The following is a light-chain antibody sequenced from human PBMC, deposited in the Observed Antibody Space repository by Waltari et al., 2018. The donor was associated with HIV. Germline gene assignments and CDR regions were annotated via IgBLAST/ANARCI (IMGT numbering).Light chain of an antibody. Sequence: DSQMTQSPPPLCASVGDRVTLSCRASQNIRDYLNWYQQTPGHPPRLLIYSASSLHSGVPPRFSGSGSGTEFTLTISSLQPEDFAPYYCQHSFTFPLTFGGGTKVDIK. J-gene: IGKJ4*01. CDR3: QHSFTFPLT. V-gene: IGKV1-39*01. CDR1: QNIRDY. CDR2: SAS.